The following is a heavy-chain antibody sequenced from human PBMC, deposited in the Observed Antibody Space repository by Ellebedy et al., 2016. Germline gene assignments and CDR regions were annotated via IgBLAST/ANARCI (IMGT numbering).Heavy chain of an antibody. CDR3: AKDIGFDAFDI. CDR2: INPNSGGT. V-gene: IGHV1-2*04. CDR1: GYTFTGYY. J-gene: IGHJ3*02. Sequence: ASVQVSCKASGYTFTGYYIHWVRQAPGQGLEWMGWINPNSGGTNYAQKFQGWVTMTRDTSISTAYMELSRLKSDDSAVYYCAKDIGFDAFDIWGQGTMVTVSS.